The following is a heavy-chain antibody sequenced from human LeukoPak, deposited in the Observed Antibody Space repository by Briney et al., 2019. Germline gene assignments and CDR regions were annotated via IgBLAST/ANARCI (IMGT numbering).Heavy chain of an antibody. CDR1: GFPFSIYG. CDR3: AKGEGWQQPYYYYMDV. Sequence: GSLKLSCAASGFPFSIYGMHRVRQAPGKGLEGVAAIIYDGSNKYYADSVKGRFTISRDNSKNTLYLQMNSLTAEDTAVYYCAKGEGWQQPYYYYMDVWGKGTTVTISS. CDR2: IIYDGSNK. V-gene: IGHV3-30*18. J-gene: IGHJ6*03. D-gene: IGHD6-13*01.